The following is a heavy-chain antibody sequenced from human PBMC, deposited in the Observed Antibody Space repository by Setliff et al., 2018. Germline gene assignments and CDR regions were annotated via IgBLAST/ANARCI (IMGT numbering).Heavy chain of an antibody. CDR2: IRSKAYGGTT. CDR3: TREASVDFWSGYPYYYYMDV. Sequence: GGSLRLSCAASGFTFSSYAMSWVRQAPGKGPEWVGFIRSKAYGGTTEYAASVKGRFTISRDDSKSIAYLQMNSLKTEDTAVYYCTREASVDFWSGYPYYYYMDVWGKGTTVTAP. CDR1: GFTFSSYA. D-gene: IGHD3-3*01. J-gene: IGHJ6*03. V-gene: IGHV3-49*04.